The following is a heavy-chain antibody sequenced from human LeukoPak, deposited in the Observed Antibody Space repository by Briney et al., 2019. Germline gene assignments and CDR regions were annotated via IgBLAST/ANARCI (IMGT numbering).Heavy chain of an antibody. D-gene: IGHD3-9*01. CDR3: ARARYYDILTGYYPVPYYYYGMDV. J-gene: IGHJ6*02. CDR2: IYYSGST. V-gene: IGHV4-59*01. CDR1: GGSISSYY. Sequence: SETLSLTCTVSGGSISSYYWSWIRQPPGKGLEWIGYIYYSGSTNYNPSLKSRVTISVDTSKNQFSLKLSSVTAADTAVYYCARARYYDILTGYYPVPYYYYGMDVWGQGTTVTVSS.